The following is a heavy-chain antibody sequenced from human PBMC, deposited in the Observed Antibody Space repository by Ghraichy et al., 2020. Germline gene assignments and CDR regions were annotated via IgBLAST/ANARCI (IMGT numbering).Heavy chain of an antibody. CDR1: GGSISSYY. CDR2: IYYSGTT. D-gene: IGHD4-23*01. CDR3: ARHYGDYGGVFDI. Sequence: SETLSLTCTVSGGSISSYYWSWVRQPPGKGLEWIAYIYYSGTTNYNPSLKSRFTISVDTSKNQFSLRLSSVTAADTAVYYCARHYGDYGGVFDIWGQGTLGTVPS. J-gene: IGHJ3*02. V-gene: IGHV4-59*08.